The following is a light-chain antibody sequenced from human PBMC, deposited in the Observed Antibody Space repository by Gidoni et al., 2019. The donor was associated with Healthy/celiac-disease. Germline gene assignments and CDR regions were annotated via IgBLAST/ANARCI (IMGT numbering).Light chain of an antibody. CDR1: SSNIGSNT. J-gene: IGLJ3*02. CDR3: AAWDDSLNGLWV. V-gene: IGLV1-44*01. Sequence: QSVLTHPPSASATPGQPVTISCSGSSSNIGSNTVNWYQQLPGTAPKLLIYSHNQRPSGVPDRFSGSKSGTSASLAISGLQSEDEADYYCAAWDDSLNGLWVFGGGTKLTVL. CDR2: SHN.